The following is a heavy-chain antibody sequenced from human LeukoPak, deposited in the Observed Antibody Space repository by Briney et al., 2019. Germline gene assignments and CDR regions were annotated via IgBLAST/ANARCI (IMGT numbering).Heavy chain of an antibody. Sequence: SETLSLTCAVYGGSFSGYYWSWIRQPPGKGLEWIGEINHSGSTNYNPSLKSRVTISVDTSKNQFSLKLSSVTAADTAVYYCARHLRGYSYGYGRNWFDPWGQGTLVTVSS. J-gene: IGHJ5*02. V-gene: IGHV4-34*01. CDR2: INHSGST. D-gene: IGHD5-18*01. CDR1: GGSFSGYY. CDR3: ARHLRGYSYGYGRNWFDP.